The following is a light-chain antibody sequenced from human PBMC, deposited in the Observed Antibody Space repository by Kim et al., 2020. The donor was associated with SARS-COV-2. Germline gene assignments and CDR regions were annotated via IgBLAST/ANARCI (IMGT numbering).Light chain of an antibody. CDR2: DAS. V-gene: IGKV1-33*01. CDR3: QQYDNLPLT. Sequence: DIQMTQSPSSLSASVGDRVTITCQASQDISNYLNWYQQKPGKAPKLLIYDASNLETGVPSRFSGSGSGTDITFTISSLQPEDIATYYSQQYDNLPLTFGGGTKVDIK. CDR1: QDISNY. J-gene: IGKJ4*01.